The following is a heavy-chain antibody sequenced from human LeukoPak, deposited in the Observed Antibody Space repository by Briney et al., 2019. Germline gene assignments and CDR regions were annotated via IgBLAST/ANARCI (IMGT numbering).Heavy chain of an antibody. J-gene: IGHJ4*02. CDR1: GGSINSFY. CDR2: IYGSGYT. V-gene: IGHV4-59*01. D-gene: IGHD6-19*01. Sequence: PSETLSLTCTVSGGSINSFYWSWIRQPPGKGLEWIGYIYGSGYTNYNPSLKSRVTMSIDTSKNHFSLNLTSVTAADTATYYCARETSLAGFASGLGFNYWGQGILVTVSS. CDR3: ARETSLAGFASGLGFNY.